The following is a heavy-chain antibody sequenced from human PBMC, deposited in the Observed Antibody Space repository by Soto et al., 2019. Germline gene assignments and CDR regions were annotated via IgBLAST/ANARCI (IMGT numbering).Heavy chain of an antibody. D-gene: IGHD3-3*01. CDR2: IRSKGNNYAT. CDR1: GFTFSGSA. V-gene: IGHV3-73*01. J-gene: IGHJ6*03. Sequence: EVQLVESGGGLVQPGGSLKLSCAASGFTFSGSALHWVRQASGKGLEWVGRIRSKGNNYATAYGASLKGRFTISRDDSKNTAYLQMNSLNTEDTAVYYCSRQASDFLSCKPQYYMDVWGKGTTVTVSS. CDR3: SRQASDFLSCKPQYYMDV.